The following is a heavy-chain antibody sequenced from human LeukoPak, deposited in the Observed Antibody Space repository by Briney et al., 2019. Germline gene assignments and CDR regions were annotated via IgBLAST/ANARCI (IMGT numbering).Heavy chain of an antibody. Sequence: PGGSLRLSCAASGFTFSSHWMSWVRQAPGKGLEWVANIEGDGSEKNYVDSVKGRFIISRDNAKNSLYLRMNSLRAEDTAVYFCAREPTAVGLWGQGTLVTVSS. CDR1: GFTFSSHW. V-gene: IGHV3-7*01. CDR3: AREPTAVGL. CDR2: IEGDGSEK. J-gene: IGHJ4*02. D-gene: IGHD1-26*01.